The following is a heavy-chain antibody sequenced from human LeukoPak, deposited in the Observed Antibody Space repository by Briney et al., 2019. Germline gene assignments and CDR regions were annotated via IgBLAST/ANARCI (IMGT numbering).Heavy chain of an antibody. Sequence: GGSLRLSCAASGFTVSSNYMSWVRQAPGKGLEWVSVIYSGGSTYYADSVKGRFTISRDNSKNTLYLQMNSLRAEDTAVYYCARGQYSSGWWYYFDYWGPGTLVTVSS. CDR2: IYSGGST. CDR1: GFTVSSNY. D-gene: IGHD6-19*01. CDR3: ARGQYSSGWWYYFDY. J-gene: IGHJ4*02. V-gene: IGHV3-66*01.